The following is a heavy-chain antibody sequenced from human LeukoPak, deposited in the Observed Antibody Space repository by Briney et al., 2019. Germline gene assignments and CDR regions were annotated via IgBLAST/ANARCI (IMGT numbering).Heavy chain of an antibody. CDR3: ARDNYYDSSGPPPYYYYYMDV. J-gene: IGHJ6*03. CDR1: GFTFSSYE. D-gene: IGHD3-22*01. Sequence: GGSLRLSCAASGFTFSSYEMKWVRQAPGKGVEGVSYINSSGSTIYYAVSVKGRFTISRDNAKNSLYLQMNSLRAEYTAVYYCARDNYYDSSGPPPYYYYYMDVWGKGTTVTISS. V-gene: IGHV3-48*03. CDR2: INSSGSTI.